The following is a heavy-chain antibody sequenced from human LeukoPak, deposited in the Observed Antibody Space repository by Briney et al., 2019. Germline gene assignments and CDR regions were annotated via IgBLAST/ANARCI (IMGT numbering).Heavy chain of an antibody. CDR3: ARGGSGVGDTLDAFDI. CDR1: GGTFSSYA. CDR2: IIPILGIA. Sequence: ASVKVSCKASGGTFSSYAISWVRQAPGQGLEWMGRIIPILGIANYTQKFQGRVTITADKSTSTAYMELSSLTSEDTAVHYCARGGSGVGDTLDAFDIWGQGTMVTVSS. J-gene: IGHJ3*02. V-gene: IGHV1-69*04. D-gene: IGHD1-26*01.